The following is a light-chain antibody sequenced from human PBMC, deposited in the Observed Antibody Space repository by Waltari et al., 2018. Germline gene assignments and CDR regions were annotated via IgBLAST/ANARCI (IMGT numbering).Light chain of an antibody. CDR2: YDS. CDR3: QVWDDVTDSGV. Sequence: YVLTQPPSVSVDPGKTARLTCGGANIGSKSVTWYQQKPGQAPVLVMFYDSDRPSEIPERFSGSNSGNTATLTISWVEAGDEADYHCQVWDDVTDSGVFGGGTKLTVL. CDR1: NIGSKS. V-gene: IGLV3-21*04. J-gene: IGLJ3*02.